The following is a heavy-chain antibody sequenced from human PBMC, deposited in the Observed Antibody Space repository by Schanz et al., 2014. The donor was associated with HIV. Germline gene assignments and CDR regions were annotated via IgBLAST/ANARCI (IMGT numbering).Heavy chain of an antibody. Sequence: QVQLVQSGAEVKKPGASVRVSCKTSGYIFTSNGISWVRQAPGQGLEWMGWISTSNGNTNYAQKFQGRVTMTTDTSTSTAYMELRSLRSDDTAVYYCAREKTTLNWFDPWGQGNLVTVSS. V-gene: IGHV1-18*01. CDR3: AREKTTLNWFDP. CDR1: GYIFTSNG. CDR2: ISTSNGNT. D-gene: IGHD4-4*01. J-gene: IGHJ5*02.